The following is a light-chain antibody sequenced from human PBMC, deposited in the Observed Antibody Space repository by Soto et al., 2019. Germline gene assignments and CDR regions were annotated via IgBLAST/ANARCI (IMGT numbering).Light chain of an antibody. CDR2: AAS. CDR3: LEDYNYPWT. CDR1: QDIRNN. J-gene: IGKJ1*01. V-gene: IGKV1-6*01. Sequence: AIQMTQSPSSLSASVGDRVTITCRASQDIRNNVAWYQQKPGRAPNLLIYAASDLESGVPSRFSGSGSGTDFTLTISSLQPEDFATYYCLEDYNYPWTFGQGTKVEIK.